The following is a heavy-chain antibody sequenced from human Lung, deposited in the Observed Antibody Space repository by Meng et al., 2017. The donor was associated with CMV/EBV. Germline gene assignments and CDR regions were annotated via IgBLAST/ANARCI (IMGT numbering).Heavy chain of an antibody. CDR1: GFTFSDYS. D-gene: IGHD3-22*01. V-gene: IGHV3-48*04. CDR2: ISFSGTTM. CDR3: ARNWGYNDGTSYYWGMFDY. J-gene: IGHJ4*02. Sequence: GESLKISCAASGFTFSDYSLNWVRQAPGKGLEWISYISFSGTTMYYADSVKGRFTISRDYAKNSLYLQMNSLRAEDTAVYYCARNWGYNDGTSYYWGMFDYWGKGTXVTVSS.